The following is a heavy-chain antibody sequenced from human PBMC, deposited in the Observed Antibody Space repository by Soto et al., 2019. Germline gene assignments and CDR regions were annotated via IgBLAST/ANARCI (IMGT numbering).Heavy chain of an antibody. CDR1: GFTVSSNY. Sequence: GGSLRLSCAASGFTVSSNYMSWVRQAPGKGLEWVSVIYSGGSTYYADSVKGRFTITRDNSKNTLYLQMNSLRAEDTAVYYCEATQTEGSGSYYLVYYYYYYMDVWGKGTTVTVSS. J-gene: IGHJ6*03. D-gene: IGHD3-10*01. CDR2: IYSGGST. V-gene: IGHV3-66*01. CDR3: EATQTEGSGSYYLVYYYYYYMDV.